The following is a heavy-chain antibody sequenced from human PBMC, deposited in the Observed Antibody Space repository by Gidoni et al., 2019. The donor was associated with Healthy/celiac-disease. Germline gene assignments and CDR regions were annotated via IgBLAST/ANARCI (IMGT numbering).Heavy chain of an antibody. CDR2: ISYDGSNK. CDR3: ARELSLDYYYYGMDV. CDR1: GFTFRSYA. J-gene: IGHJ6*02. V-gene: IGHV3-30-3*01. Sequence: QVQLVESGGGVVHPGRYLRLSFPASGFTFRSYAMHWVREAPGKGLEWVAVISYDGSNKYYADSVKGRFTISRDNSKNTLYLQMNSLRAEDTAVYYCARELSLDYYYYGMDVWGQGTTVTVSS.